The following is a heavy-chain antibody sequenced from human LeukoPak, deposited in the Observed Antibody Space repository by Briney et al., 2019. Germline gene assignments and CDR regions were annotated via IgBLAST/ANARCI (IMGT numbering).Heavy chain of an antibody. D-gene: IGHD5-18*01. V-gene: IGHV3-21*01. CDR1: GFTFSSYS. CDR3: ASPYSYGAPSCY. J-gene: IGHJ4*02. CDR2: ISSSSSYI. Sequence: GSLRLSCAASGFTFSSYSMNWVRQAPGKGLEWVSSISSSSSYIYYADSVKGRFTISRDNAKNSLYLQMNSLRAEDTAVYYCASPYSYGAPSCYWGQGTLVTVSS.